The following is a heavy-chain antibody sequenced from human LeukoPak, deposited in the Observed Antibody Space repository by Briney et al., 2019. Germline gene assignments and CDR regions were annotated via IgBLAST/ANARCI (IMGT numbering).Heavy chain of an antibody. V-gene: IGHV4-4*07. CDR2: IYTSGST. J-gene: IGHJ5*02. CDR3: ARDGLAVAEGWFDP. CDR1: GGSISSYY. D-gene: IGHD6-19*01. Sequence: PSETLSLTCTVSGGSISSYYWSWIRQPAGKGLEWIGHIYTSGSTNYNPSLESRVTLSVETSKNQFSLKLSSVTAADTAVYYCARDGLAVAEGWFDPWGQGTLVTVSS.